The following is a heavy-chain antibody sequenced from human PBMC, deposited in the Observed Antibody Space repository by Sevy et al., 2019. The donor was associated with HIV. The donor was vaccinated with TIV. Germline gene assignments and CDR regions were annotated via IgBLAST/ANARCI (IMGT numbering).Heavy chain of an antibody. CDR2: IRYDGSNK. D-gene: IGHD2-2*01. V-gene: IGHV3-30*02. CDR3: ARDLCSSTSCYVYYYYYGMDV. CDR1: GFTFSSYG. J-gene: IGHJ6*02. Sequence: GGSLRLSCAASGFTFSSYGMHWVRQAPGKGLEWVAFIRYDGSNKYYADSVKGRFTISRDNSKNTLYLQMNSLRAEDTPVYYCARDLCSSTSCYVYYYYYGMDVWGQGTTVTVSS.